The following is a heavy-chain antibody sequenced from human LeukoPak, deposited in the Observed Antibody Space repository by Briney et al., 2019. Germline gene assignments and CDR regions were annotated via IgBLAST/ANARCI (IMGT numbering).Heavy chain of an antibody. CDR2: ISGSGGST. CDR3: AKSTMYYYGSGIDYFDY. D-gene: IGHD3-10*01. V-gene: IGHV3-23*01. CDR1: GFTFDDYA. J-gene: IGHJ4*02. Sequence: GGSLRLSCAASGFTFDDYAMSWVRQAPGKGLEWVSAISGSGGSTYYADSVKGRFTISRDNSKNTLYLQMNSLRDEDTAVYYCAKSTMYYYGSGIDYFDYWGQGTLVTVSS.